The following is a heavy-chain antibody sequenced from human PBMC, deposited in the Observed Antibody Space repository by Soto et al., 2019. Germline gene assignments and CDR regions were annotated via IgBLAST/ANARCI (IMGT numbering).Heavy chain of an antibody. D-gene: IGHD3-3*02. CDR3: ARHHHFSLQNWFDP. CDR1: GFSLSTSGVD. V-gene: IGHV2-5*02. CDR2: IYWDDDK. J-gene: IGHJ5*02. Sequence: QITLKESGPTLVKPTQTLTLTCTFSGFSLSTSGVDVGWIRQPPGKALEWLALIYWDDDKRYSPSLKSRLTITKDTSKNQVVLTMTNMDPVDTATYYCARHHHFSLQNWFDPWGQGTLVTVSS.